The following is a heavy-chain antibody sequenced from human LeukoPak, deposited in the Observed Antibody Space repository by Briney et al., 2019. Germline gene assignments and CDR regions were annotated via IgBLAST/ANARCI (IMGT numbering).Heavy chain of an antibody. Sequence: GGSLRLSCAASGFTFSSYSMNWVCQAPGKGLEWVSSISSSSSYIYYADSVKGRFTISRDNAKNSLYLQMNSLRAEDTAVYYCARDSDGYFDYWGQGTLVTVSS. CDR3: ARDSDGYFDY. CDR1: GFTFSSYS. D-gene: IGHD5-24*01. V-gene: IGHV3-21*01. CDR2: ISSSSSYI. J-gene: IGHJ4*02.